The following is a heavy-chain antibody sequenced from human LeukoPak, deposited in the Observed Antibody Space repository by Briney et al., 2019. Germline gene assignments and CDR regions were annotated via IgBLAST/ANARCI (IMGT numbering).Heavy chain of an antibody. Sequence: GGSLRLSCAASGFTFSSYWMSWVRQAPGKGLEWVANIKQDGSEKYYVDSVKGRFTISRDNSKNTLYLQMNSLRAEDTAVYYCAKSPRSSTSCADYWGQGTLVTVSS. CDR3: AKSPRSSTSCADY. D-gene: IGHD2-2*01. CDR1: GFTFSSYW. V-gene: IGHV3-7*01. CDR2: IKQDGSEK. J-gene: IGHJ4*02.